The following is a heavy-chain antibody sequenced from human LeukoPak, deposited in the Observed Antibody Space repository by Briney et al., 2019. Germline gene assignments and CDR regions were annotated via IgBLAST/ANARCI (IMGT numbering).Heavy chain of an antibody. V-gene: IGHV1-69*06. CDR3: ARALGYSSSWYPDAFDI. Sequence: ASVKVSCKASGGAFSSYAISWVRQAPGQGLEWMGGIIPIFGTANYAQKFQGRVTITADKSTSTAYMELRSLRSDDTAVYYCARALGYSSSWYPDAFDIWGQGTMVTVSS. D-gene: IGHD6-13*01. CDR2: IIPIFGTA. CDR1: GGAFSSYA. J-gene: IGHJ3*02.